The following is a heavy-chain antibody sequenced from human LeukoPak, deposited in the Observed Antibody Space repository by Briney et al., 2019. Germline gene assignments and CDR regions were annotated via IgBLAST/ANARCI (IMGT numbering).Heavy chain of an antibody. V-gene: IGHV3-30*02. CDR1: GFTFSSYG. CDR3: AKGYGSGSYLAAYYYYMDV. CDR2: IRYDGSNK. D-gene: IGHD3-10*01. J-gene: IGHJ6*03. Sequence: PGGSLRLSCAASGFTFSSYGMHWVRQAPGKGLEGVAFIRYDGSNKYYADSVKGRFTISRDNSKNTLYLQMNSLRAEDTAVYYCAKGYGSGSYLAAYYYYMDVWGKGTTVTISS.